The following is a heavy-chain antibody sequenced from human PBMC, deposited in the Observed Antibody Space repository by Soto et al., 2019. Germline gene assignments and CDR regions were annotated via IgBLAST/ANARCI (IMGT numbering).Heavy chain of an antibody. CDR1: GFTFTSSA. J-gene: IGHJ6*02. V-gene: IGHV1-58*01. CDR2: IVVGSGNT. Sequence: GASVKVSCKASGFTFTSSAVQWVRQARGQRLAWIGWIVVGSGNTNYAQKFQERVTITRNMSTSTANIELSSLRSEDTAVYYCEAEHYDFWSGPAADYYGIDVWGQGTTVTVSS. D-gene: IGHD3-3*01. CDR3: EAEHYDFWSGPAADYYGIDV.